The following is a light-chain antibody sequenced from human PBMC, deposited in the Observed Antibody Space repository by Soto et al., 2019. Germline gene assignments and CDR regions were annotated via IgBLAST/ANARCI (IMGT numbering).Light chain of an antibody. V-gene: IGKV1-5*01. CDR1: QSINKW. Sequence: DLQMTQSPSTLPALVLHRVTMTCRASQSINKWLAWYQQKPGKAPKILIYDASSLESGVPSRFSGSGSGTEFTLTISRVQPEDFATYYCQQYETYLKTFGQGTKVDIK. CDR2: DAS. J-gene: IGKJ1*01. CDR3: QQYETYLKT.